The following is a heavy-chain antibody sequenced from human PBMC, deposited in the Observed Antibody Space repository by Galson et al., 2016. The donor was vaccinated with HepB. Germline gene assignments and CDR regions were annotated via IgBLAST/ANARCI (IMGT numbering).Heavy chain of an antibody. V-gene: IGHV4-59*03. CDR1: GGSISGYY. Sequence: EPLSLTCTVSGGSISGYYCSWIRQPPGKGLEWIGYTYYSGGTNYNPSLKSRVTISTDTSKNQVSLMLTSVNAADTAVYFCAAGYNWDYWGEGILVTVSS. D-gene: IGHD5-24*01. CDR3: AAGYNWDY. J-gene: IGHJ4*02. CDR2: TYYSGGT.